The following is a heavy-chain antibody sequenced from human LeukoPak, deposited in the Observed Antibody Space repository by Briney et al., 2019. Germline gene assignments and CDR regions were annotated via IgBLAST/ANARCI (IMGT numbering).Heavy chain of an antibody. V-gene: IGHV3-11*01. CDR1: GFRFSDHY. Sequence: GGSLRLSCVASGFRFSDHYMTWIRQAPGKGLEWLSYISSGGRTIYYADSVKGRFAISRDDAKNSLYLQMNSLRAEDTALYYCARLLYCSGGGCHSYFYYGMDVWGQGTTVTVSS. CDR2: ISSGGRTI. J-gene: IGHJ6*02. CDR3: ARLLYCSGGGCHSYFYYGMDV. D-gene: IGHD2-15*01.